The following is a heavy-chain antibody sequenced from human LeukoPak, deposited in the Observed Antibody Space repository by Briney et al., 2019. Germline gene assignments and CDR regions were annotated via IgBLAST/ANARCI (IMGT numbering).Heavy chain of an antibody. Sequence: ASVKVSCKASGYTFTGYYMHWVRQAPGQGLEWMGLINPPGGSTTYTQKFQGRVTMTRDMSTSTVYMELSSLRSEDTAVYYCARGANWNYDYWGQGTLVTVSS. CDR2: INPPGGST. CDR3: ARGANWNYDY. CDR1: GYTFTGYY. J-gene: IGHJ4*02. D-gene: IGHD1-20*01. V-gene: IGHV1-46*01.